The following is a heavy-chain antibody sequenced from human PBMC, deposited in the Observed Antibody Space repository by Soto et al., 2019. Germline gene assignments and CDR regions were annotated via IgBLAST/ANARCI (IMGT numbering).Heavy chain of an antibody. CDR2: IYYSGST. CDR1: GGSISSGGYY. V-gene: IGHV4-31*03. CDR3: ARAGGYCISTSCYAIDY. J-gene: IGHJ4*02. D-gene: IGHD2-2*01. Sequence: QVQLQESGPGLVKPSQTLSLTCTVSGGSISSGGYYWSWIRQHPGKGLEWIGYIYYSGSTYYNPSLKSRVTISVDTSKNQFPLKLSSVTAADTAVYYCARAGGYCISTSCYAIDYWGQGTLVTVSS.